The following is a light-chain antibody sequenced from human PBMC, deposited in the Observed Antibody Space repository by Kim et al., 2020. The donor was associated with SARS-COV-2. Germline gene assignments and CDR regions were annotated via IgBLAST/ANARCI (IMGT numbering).Light chain of an antibody. CDR1: SSDVGGYDY. CDR2: DVS. J-gene: IGLJ1*01. Sequence: ITISCTGTSSDVGGYDYVSWYQQHPGKAPNLMIYDVSKRPSGISSRFSGSKSGNTASLTISGLQAEDEADYYCSSYTSSSTYVFGTGTKVTVL. CDR3: SSYTSSSTYV. V-gene: IGLV2-14*04.